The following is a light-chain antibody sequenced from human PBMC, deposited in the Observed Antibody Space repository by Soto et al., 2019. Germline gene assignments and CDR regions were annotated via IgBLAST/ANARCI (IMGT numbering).Light chain of an antibody. CDR1: RVIRND. Sequence: AIQLTQSPSSLSASVGDRVTITCRASRVIRNDLGWYQQKPGKAPKLLIHAASSLQSGVPSRFSGSGSGTDFTLTISSLQPEDFATYYCLQDYNYPWTFGQGTKVDIK. CDR2: AAS. V-gene: IGKV1-6*01. J-gene: IGKJ1*01. CDR3: LQDYNYPWT.